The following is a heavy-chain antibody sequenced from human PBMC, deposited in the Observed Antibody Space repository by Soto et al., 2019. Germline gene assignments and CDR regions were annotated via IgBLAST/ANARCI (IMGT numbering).Heavy chain of an antibody. CDR2: ISSNGGST. V-gene: IGHV3-64D*08. D-gene: IGHD3-22*01. CDR1: GFTFSSYA. Sequence: PGGSLRLSCSASGFTFSSYAMHWVRQAPGKGLEYVSAISSNGGSTYYADSVKGRFTISRDNSKNTLYLQMSSLRAEDTAVYYCVKERYNYYYDSSGSHFDYWGQGTLVTVSS. J-gene: IGHJ4*02. CDR3: VKERYNYYYDSSGSHFDY.